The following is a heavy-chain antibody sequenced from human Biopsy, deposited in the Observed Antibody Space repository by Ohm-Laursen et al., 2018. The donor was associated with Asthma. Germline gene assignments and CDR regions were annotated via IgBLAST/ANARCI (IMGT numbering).Heavy chain of an antibody. CDR3: ARIKIRIGAGTDRYFDL. V-gene: IGHV1-2*06. J-gene: IGHJ2*01. D-gene: IGHD3-16*01. Sequence: SVKVSCKASGGTFSSNSINWMRQAPGQGLEWMGRIDPNSGGTNYAQKFLGRVTMTRDTSVNTAFMVLSRLRSDDTAVYYCARIKIRIGAGTDRYFDLWGRGTLVTVSS. CDR1: GGTFSSNS. CDR2: IDPNSGGT.